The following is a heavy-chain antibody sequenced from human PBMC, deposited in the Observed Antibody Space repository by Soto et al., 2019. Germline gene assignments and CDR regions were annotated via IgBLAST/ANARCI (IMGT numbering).Heavy chain of an antibody. V-gene: IGHV1-18*01. J-gene: IGHJ5*02. CDR1: GYTFTSYG. D-gene: IGHD1-1*01. Sequence: QVQLVQSGAEVKKPGASVKFSCKASGYTFTSYGISWVRQAPGQGLEWMGWISAYNGNTNYAQKLQGRVTMTTDTSTSTAYMELRSLRSDDTAVYYCARVGFWYNWNVTPLRWFDPWGQGTLVTVSS. CDR2: ISAYNGNT. CDR3: ARVGFWYNWNVTPLRWFDP.